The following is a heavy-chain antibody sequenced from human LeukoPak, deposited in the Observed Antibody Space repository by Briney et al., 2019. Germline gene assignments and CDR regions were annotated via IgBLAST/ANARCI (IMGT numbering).Heavy chain of an antibody. CDR1: GGPISSYS. D-gene: IGHD3-3*01. CDR3: ARDVGGRVDYYYYMDV. J-gene: IGHJ6*03. CDR2: IYTSGSN. Sequence: PSETLSLTCTGSGGPISSYSWTWIRQPPGKGLEWIGYIYTSGSNNYTPPLKSRVTISVDTSKNQFSLKLSSETAADTAVYYCARDVGGRVDYYYYMDVWGKGTTVTVSS. V-gene: IGHV4-4*09.